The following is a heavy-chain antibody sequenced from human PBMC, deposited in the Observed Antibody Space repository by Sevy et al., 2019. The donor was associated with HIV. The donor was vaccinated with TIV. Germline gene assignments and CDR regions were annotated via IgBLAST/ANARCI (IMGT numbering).Heavy chain of an antibody. CDR2: LSWDGGST. D-gene: IGHD6-19*01. Sequence: GGCLRLSCAASGFTFDDYTMHCVRQAPGKGLEWVSLLSWDGGSTYYADSVKGRFTISRDNSKNSLYLQMNSLRTDDNALYYCAKDIRYSGGPPPGYFDYWGQGTMVTVSS. CDR1: GFTFDDYT. V-gene: IGHV3-43*01. J-gene: IGHJ4*02. CDR3: AKDIRYSGGPPPGYFDY.